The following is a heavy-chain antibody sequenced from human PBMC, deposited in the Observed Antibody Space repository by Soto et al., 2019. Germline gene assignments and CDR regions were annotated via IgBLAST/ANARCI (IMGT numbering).Heavy chain of an antibody. CDR1: GGSISSYY. J-gene: IGHJ5*02. Sequence: SETLSLTCTVSGGSISSYYWSWIRQPPGKGLEWIGYIYYSGSTNYNPSLKGRVTISVDTSKNQFSLKLSSVTAADTAVYYCARDGAYGGNSGFDPWGQGTLVTVSS. CDR3: ARDGAYGGNSGFDP. V-gene: IGHV4-59*01. CDR2: IYYSGST. D-gene: IGHD4-17*01.